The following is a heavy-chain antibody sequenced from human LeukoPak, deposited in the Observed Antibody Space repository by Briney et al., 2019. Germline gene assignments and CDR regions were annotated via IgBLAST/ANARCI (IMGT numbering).Heavy chain of an antibody. Sequence: ASVKVSCKASGYTFTGYYMHWVRQAPGQGLEWMGWINPNSGGTNYAQKFQGWVTMTRDTSISTAYMELSRLRSDDTAVYYCARGMVLSGVVVVAAAGGRDNWFDPWGQGTLVTVSS. CDR2: INPNSGGT. CDR3: ARGMVLSGVVVVAAAGGRDNWFDP. D-gene: IGHD2-15*01. J-gene: IGHJ5*02. CDR1: GYTFTGYY. V-gene: IGHV1-2*04.